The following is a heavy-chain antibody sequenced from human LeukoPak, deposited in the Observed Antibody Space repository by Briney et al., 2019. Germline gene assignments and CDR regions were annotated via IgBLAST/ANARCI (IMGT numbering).Heavy chain of an antibody. CDR3: ARLTLNYYDSSGNFDY. CDR2: MNPNSGNT. D-gene: IGHD3-22*01. V-gene: IGHV1-8*01. J-gene: IGHJ4*02. CDR1: AYTFTSYD. Sequence: GASVKVSCKASAYTFTSYDINWVRQATGQGLEWMGWMNPNSGNTGYAQKFQGRVTMTRDTSISTAYMELSRLRSDDTAVYYCARLTLNYYDSSGNFDYWGQGTLVTVSS.